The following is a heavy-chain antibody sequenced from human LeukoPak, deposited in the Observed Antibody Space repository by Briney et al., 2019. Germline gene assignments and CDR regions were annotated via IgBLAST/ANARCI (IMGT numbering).Heavy chain of an antibody. CDR2: ISPSGDRT. Sequence: PGVSLRLSCAASGFTFSSYAMSWVRQAPGKGLEWVSFISPSGDRTSNADSVEGRFTISRDNTRNTLCLQMNSLRDEDTGVYYCAIMHGYYDGSGFWIQWGQGTLVIVSS. J-gene: IGHJ4*02. CDR1: GFTFSSYA. CDR3: AIMHGYYDGSGFWIQ. D-gene: IGHD3-22*01. V-gene: IGHV3-23*01.